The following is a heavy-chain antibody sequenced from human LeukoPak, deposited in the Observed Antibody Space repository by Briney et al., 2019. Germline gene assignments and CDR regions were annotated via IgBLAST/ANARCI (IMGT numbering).Heavy chain of an antibody. D-gene: IGHD5-24*01. J-gene: IGHJ6*03. CDR2: ISYDGSTK. Sequence: GGSLRLSCAASGFTFSNTWMSWVRQAPGKGLEWVAVISYDGSTKYYADSVKGRFTISRDNSKNTLYLQMNSLRAEDTAVYYCARDSLQGGYYYMDVWGKGTTVTVSS. CDR3: ARDSLQGGYYYMDV. V-gene: IGHV3-30*03. CDR1: GFTFSNTW.